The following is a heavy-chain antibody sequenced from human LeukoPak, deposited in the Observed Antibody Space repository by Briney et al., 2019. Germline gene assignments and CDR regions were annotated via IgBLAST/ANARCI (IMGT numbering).Heavy chain of an antibody. CDR3: ARWQPGFDP. D-gene: IGHD6-13*01. V-gene: IGHV3-7*01. Sequence: GGSLRLSCAASGFTFSNYWMSWVRQAPGKGLEWVANIKEDGSEKYYVDSVEGRFAISRDNAQNSLYLQMNSLRVEDTAMYYCARWQPGFDPWGQGTLVTVSS. CDR2: IKEDGSEK. CDR1: GFTFSNYW. J-gene: IGHJ5*02.